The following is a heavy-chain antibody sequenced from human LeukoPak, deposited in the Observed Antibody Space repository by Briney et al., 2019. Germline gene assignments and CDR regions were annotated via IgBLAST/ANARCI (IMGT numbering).Heavy chain of an antibody. CDR2: IKQDGSEK. V-gene: IGHV3-7*01. D-gene: IGHD3-10*01. Sequence: GGSLRLSCAASGFTLSSYAMSWVRQGPGKGLEWVANIKQDGSEKYYVDSVKGRFTISRDNAKNSLYLQMNRLRAEDTAVYYCAREGSQSASATYPGNDWGQGTLVTVSS. J-gene: IGHJ4*02. CDR3: AREGSQSASATYPGND. CDR1: GFTLSSYA.